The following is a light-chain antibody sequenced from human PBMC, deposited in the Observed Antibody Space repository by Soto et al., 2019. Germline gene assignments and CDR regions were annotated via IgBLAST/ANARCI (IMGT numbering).Light chain of an antibody. CDR3: LQHNSYPYT. Sequence: DIQMTQSPSSLSASVGDRVTITCRASQGIRKDLGWYQQKPGKAPKRLIYAASSLQSGVPSRFSGSGSWTEFILPISSLQPEDYATYYCLQHNSYPYTFGQGTKLEIK. CDR1: QGIRKD. CDR2: AAS. J-gene: IGKJ2*01. V-gene: IGKV1-17*01.